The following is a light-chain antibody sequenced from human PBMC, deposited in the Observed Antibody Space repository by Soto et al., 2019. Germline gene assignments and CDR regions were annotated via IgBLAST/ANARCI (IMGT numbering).Light chain of an antibody. CDR2: RNN. CDR3: AAWDDSLSGVL. CDR1: SSNIGSYY. Sequence: QAVVAQPPSASGTPGQRVTISCSGSSSNIGSYYVFWYQQLPGTAPKLLIYRNNQRPSGVPDRFSASKSGTSASLAISGLRSEDEADYYCAAWDDSLSGVLFGGGTKLTVL. J-gene: IGLJ2*01. V-gene: IGLV1-47*01.